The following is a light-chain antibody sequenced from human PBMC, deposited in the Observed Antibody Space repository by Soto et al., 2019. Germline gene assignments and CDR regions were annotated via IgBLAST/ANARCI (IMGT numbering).Light chain of an antibody. CDR3: QQSYSTPWT. Sequence: DIQMTQSPSSLSASVGDRVTITCRSSQSLSSYLNWYQQKPGKAPKLLIYAASSLHSGVPSRFSGSGSGTDCTLPISSLQPEDFATYYCQQSYSTPWTFGQGTQVEIK. CDR2: AAS. CDR1: QSLSSY. J-gene: IGKJ1*01. V-gene: IGKV1-39*01.